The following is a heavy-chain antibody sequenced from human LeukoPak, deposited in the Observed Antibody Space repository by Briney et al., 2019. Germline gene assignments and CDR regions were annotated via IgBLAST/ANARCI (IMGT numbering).Heavy chain of an antibody. Sequence: GRSLRLSCAASGFTFDDYAMHCVRQVPRKGLECVSGITWNSGRRGYADSVKGRFTISRDNAKNSLYLQMNSLSPEDTALYYCAKEAGRDDFWDYFDCWGQGTLVTVSS. CDR3: AKEAGRDDFWDYFDC. J-gene: IGHJ4*02. CDR2: ITWNSGRR. D-gene: IGHD5-24*01. V-gene: IGHV3-9*01. CDR1: GFTFDDYA.